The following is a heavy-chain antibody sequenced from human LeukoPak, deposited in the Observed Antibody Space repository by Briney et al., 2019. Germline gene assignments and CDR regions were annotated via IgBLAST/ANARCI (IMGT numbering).Heavy chain of an antibody. J-gene: IGHJ4*02. CDR1: GFTVSSNY. D-gene: IGHD6-19*01. Sequence: GGSLRLSCAASGFTVSSNYMSWVRQAPGKGLEWVSVIYSGGSTYYADSVKGRFTISRDNSKNTLYLQMNGLRAEDTAVYYCARRYSSAWSFDYWGQGTLVTVSS. CDR3: ARRYSSAWSFDY. V-gene: IGHV3-53*01. CDR2: IYSGGST.